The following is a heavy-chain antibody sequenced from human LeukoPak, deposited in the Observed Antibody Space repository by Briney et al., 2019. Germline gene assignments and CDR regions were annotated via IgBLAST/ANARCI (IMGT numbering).Heavy chain of an antibody. CDR2: IYTSGST. D-gene: IGHD3-22*01. Sequence: SETLSLTCTVSGGSISSYYWSWIRQPAGKGLEWIGRIYTSGSTNYNPSLKSRVTISVDTSKNQFSLKLSSVTAADTAVYYCARVHLDDSSGYYSYYYYMDVWGKGTTVTISS. V-gene: IGHV4-4*07. CDR1: GGSISSYY. CDR3: ARVHLDDSSGYYSYYYYMDV. J-gene: IGHJ6*03.